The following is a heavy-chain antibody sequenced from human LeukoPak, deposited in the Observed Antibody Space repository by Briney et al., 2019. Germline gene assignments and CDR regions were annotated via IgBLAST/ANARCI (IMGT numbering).Heavy chain of an antibody. V-gene: IGHV3-11*04. D-gene: IGHD5-12*01. CDR2: ISSSSSTI. CDR1: EFTFSDYY. J-gene: IGHJ4*02. Sequence: GGSLRLSCAASEFTFSDYYMSWIRQAPGKGLEWVSYISSSSSTIYYADSVKGRFTISRDNAKKSLYLQINSLRAEDTAVYYCARVTRGGYDGYFDYWGQGTLVTVSS. CDR3: ARVTRGGYDGYFDY.